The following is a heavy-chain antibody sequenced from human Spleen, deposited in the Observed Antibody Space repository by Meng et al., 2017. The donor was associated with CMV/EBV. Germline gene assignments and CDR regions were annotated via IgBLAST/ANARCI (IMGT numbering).Heavy chain of an antibody. CDR2: IYSGGSST. CDR1: GFAFSSYA. CDR3: AKEGNRGRYDY. D-gene: IGHD1-14*01. J-gene: IGHJ4*02. V-gene: IGHV3-23*03. Sequence: GGSLRLSCAASGFAFSSYAMSWVRQAPGKGLEWVSVIYSGGSSTYYADSVKGQFTISRDNSKNTLYLQMNSLRAEDTAVYYCAKEGNRGRYDYWGQGTLVTVSS.